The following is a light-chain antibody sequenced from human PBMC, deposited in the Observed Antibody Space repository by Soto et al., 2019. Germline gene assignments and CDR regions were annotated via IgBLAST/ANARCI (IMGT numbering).Light chain of an antibody. CDR3: SSYTSSSTPVV. CDR2: EVS. Sequence: QSALTQHASVSGSPGQSITISCTGTSSDVGSYNYVSWYQQHPGKAPKLMIYEVSNRPSGVSNRFSGSKSGNTASLTISGLQAEDEADYYCSSYTSSSTPVVFGGGTKLTVL. J-gene: IGLJ2*01. V-gene: IGLV2-14*01. CDR1: SSDVGSYNY.